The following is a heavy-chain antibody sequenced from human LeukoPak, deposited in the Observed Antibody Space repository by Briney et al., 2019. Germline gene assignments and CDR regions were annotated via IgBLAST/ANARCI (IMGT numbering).Heavy chain of an antibody. CDR2: IIGAERSP. D-gene: IGHD5-24*01. CDR1: GFTFSTYW. CDR3: VRGGYNYWYFDY. Sequence: GGSLRLSCAASGFTFSTYWMHWVRHAPGKGLGWVSHIIGAERSPSSADSVKGLFTISRDNAKNTLYLQMHSLRAEDTAVYYCVRGGYNYWYFDYWGQGALVTVSS. V-gene: IGHV3-74*01. J-gene: IGHJ4*02.